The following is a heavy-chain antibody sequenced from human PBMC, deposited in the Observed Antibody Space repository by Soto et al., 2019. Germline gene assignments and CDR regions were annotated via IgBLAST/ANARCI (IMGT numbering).Heavy chain of an antibody. CDR3: ARQLATVTPYWYFDL. J-gene: IGHJ2*01. CDR2: IYYSGST. CDR1: GGSISSYY. Sequence: SETLSLTCTVSGGSISSYYWGWIRQPPGKGLEWIGYIYYSGSTNYNPSLKSRVTISVDTSKNQFSLKLSSVTAADTAMYYCARQLATVTPYWYFDLWGRGTLVTVSS. V-gene: IGHV4-59*08. D-gene: IGHD4-17*01.